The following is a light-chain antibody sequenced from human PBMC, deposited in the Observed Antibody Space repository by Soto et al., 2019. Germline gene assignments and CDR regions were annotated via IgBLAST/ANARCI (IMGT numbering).Light chain of an antibody. V-gene: IGKV3-11*01. CDR2: EAS. CDR3: QQYSRWPRET. CDR1: QSVSSY. J-gene: IGKJ3*01. Sequence: EIVLTQSPATLSLSPGDKVTLSCRASQSVSSYLSWYQQKHGQAPRLLLYEASKRATGIPARFSGSGSGTDFTLTISSLETEDFAVYFCQQYSRWPRETFGPGTKVDIK.